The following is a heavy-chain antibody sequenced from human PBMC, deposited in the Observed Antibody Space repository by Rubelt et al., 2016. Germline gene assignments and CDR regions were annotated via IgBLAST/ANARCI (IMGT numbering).Heavy chain of an antibody. D-gene: IGHD2-15*01. Sequence: QVQLQQWGAGLLKPSETLSLTCGFYGGSFSSYYWIWIRQPPGKGLEWIGEINHSGGTGYNPSLKSRVTISVDRSKSQFSLKLRSVIAADTAVYYCARKMVDATRDVFDIWGQGTMVIVSS. CDR2: INHSGGT. J-gene: IGHJ3*02. V-gene: IGHV4-34*02. CDR1: GGSFSSYY. CDR3: ARKMVDATRDVFDI.